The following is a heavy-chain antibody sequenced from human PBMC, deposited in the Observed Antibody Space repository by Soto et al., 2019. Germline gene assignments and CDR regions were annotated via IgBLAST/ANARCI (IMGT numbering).Heavy chain of an antibody. CDR1: SASIISISYY. D-gene: IGHD4-4*01. CDR2: IYYRGST. Sequence: PSATLSLTCTFSSASIISISYYWGSIRQPPGKGLEWIGSIYYRGSTNYKQSLKNRATKSVDTSTKQITQKLNTVTAADTAVYYCARLDYSNLFDYWGQGTRVTVS. CDR3: ARLDYSNLFDY. V-gene: IGHV4-39*01. J-gene: IGHJ4*02.